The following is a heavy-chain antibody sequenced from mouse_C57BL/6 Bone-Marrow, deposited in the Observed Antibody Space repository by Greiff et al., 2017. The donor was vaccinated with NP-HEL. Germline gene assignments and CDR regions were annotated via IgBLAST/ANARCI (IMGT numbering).Heavy chain of an antibody. Sequence: VQLQQPGAELVKPGASVKMSCKASGYTFTSYWITWVKQRPGQGLEWIGDIYPGSGSTNYNEKFKGKATLTVDTSSSTAYMQLSSLTSEDSAVYYCARVTVVDAMDYWGQGTSVTVSS. CDR3: ARVTVVDAMDY. J-gene: IGHJ4*01. V-gene: IGHV1-55*01. CDR2: IYPGSGST. D-gene: IGHD1-1*01. CDR1: GYTFTSYW.